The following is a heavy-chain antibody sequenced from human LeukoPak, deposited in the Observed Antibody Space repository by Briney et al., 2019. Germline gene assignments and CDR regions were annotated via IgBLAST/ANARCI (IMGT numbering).Heavy chain of an antibody. D-gene: IGHD1-14*01. CDR3: ATSANLFPFDY. Sequence: SETLSLTCTVSGGSISSSSYYWGWIRQPPGKGLEWIGSIYYSGSTYYNPSLKSRVTISVDTSKNQFSLKLSSVTAADTAVYYCATSANLFPFDYWGQGTLVTVSS. CDR1: GGSISSSSYY. J-gene: IGHJ4*02. CDR2: IYYSGST. V-gene: IGHV4-39*07.